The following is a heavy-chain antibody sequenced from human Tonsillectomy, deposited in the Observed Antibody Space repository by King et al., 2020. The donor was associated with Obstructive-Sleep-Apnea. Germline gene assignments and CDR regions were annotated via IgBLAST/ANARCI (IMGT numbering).Heavy chain of an antibody. D-gene: IGHD3-10*01. Sequence: QLVQSGAEVKKPGASVKVSCKASGDTFTSYYKHWVRQGPGQGLEWMGRINPSGGRTSYAQKFQGRVPMTRDTSTSTVHLELGSLRSEDTAVYYCARDPDGFGEFLYYYYYGMDVWGQGTTVTVSS. CDR2: INPSGGRT. J-gene: IGHJ6*02. CDR3: ARDPDGFGEFLYYYYYGMDV. CDR1: GDTFTSYY. V-gene: IGHV1-46*01.